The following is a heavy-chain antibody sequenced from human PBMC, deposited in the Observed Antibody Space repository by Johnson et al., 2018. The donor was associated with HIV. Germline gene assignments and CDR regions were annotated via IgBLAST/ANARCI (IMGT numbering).Heavy chain of an antibody. CDR1: GLIFSDYY. CDR3: ARATAYGGRVDGFDS. V-gene: IGHV3-11*01. CDR2: ISGSSSAI. D-gene: IGHD4-23*01. Sequence: QVQLVESGGGLVKPGGSLRLSCAASGLIFSDYYMSWIRQAPGKGLEWVSSISGSSSAIYYADSVKGRFTISRDNSKNTLYLQMNSLRAEDTAVYYCARATAYGGRVDGFDSWGQGTMVTVSS. J-gene: IGHJ3*02.